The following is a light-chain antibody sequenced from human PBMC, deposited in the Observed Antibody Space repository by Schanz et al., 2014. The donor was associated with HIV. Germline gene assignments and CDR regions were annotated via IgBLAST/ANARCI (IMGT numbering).Light chain of an antibody. J-gene: IGLJ2*01. CDR2: YDS. CDR1: NIGSKS. CDR3: QVWESGSAL. Sequence: SYDLTQPPSVSVAPGKTASITCGGNNIGSKSVHWYQQKPGQAPVLVIYYDSDRPSGIPERFSGSNSGNTATLAISGVEAGDEADYYCQVWESGSALFGGGTKLTVL. V-gene: IGLV3-21*01.